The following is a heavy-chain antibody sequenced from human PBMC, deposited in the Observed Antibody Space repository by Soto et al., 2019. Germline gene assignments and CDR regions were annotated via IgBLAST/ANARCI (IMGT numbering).Heavy chain of an antibody. CDR3: ATSTGAPGNY. J-gene: IGHJ4*02. Sequence: PGGSLRLSCVASGFTFSSFWMSWARQAPGKGLEWVANIKQDGSHKYYVPSVKGRFTISRDNAKNSLYPQMNSLRAEDAAVYYCATSTGAPGNYWGQGTLVTVSS. V-gene: IGHV3-7*01. CDR2: IKQDGSHK. D-gene: IGHD1-26*01. CDR1: GFTFSSFW.